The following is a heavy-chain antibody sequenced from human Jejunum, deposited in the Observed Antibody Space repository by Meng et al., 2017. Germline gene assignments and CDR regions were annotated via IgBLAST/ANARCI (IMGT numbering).Heavy chain of an antibody. CDR2: MTGSADYI. V-gene: IGHV3-23*01. Sequence: EVQLLESGGGLVQPGGSLRLSCAASGFTFSSYAMSWVRQTPGKGPEWISAMTGSADYIYHADSVKGRFTISRDDSKNTLYLQMNSLRAEDTAVYYCARGCGTTCYIDYWGQGTLVTVSS. D-gene: IGHD2-2*02. CDR3: ARGCGTTCYIDY. CDR1: GFTFSSYA. J-gene: IGHJ4*02.